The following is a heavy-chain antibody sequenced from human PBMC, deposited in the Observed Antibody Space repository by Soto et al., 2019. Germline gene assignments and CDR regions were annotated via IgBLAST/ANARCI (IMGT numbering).Heavy chain of an antibody. Sequence: PGGSLRLSCAASGFTFSSHYMHWVRQAPGKGLVWVSRIKSDGSSTTYADFVKGRFTFSRDNAKNTVYLQMNSLRAEDTAVYYCARSSYVSLTGYYEYYFDYWGQGTLVTVSS. V-gene: IGHV3-74*01. CDR1: GFTFSSHY. CDR3: ARSSYVSLTGYYEYYFDY. J-gene: IGHJ4*02. D-gene: IGHD3-9*01. CDR2: IKSDGSST.